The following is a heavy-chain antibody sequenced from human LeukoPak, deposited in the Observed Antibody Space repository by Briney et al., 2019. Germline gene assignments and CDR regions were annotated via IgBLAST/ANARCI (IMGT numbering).Heavy chain of an antibody. J-gene: IGHJ6*03. CDR2: IYHSGST. CDR3: ARTTEGGYTYDYFYYYYMDV. CDR1: GDSISSYY. V-gene: IGHV4-59*01. Sequence: KSSETLSLTCTVSGDSISSYYWSWFRQPPGKGLEWIGYIYHSGSTNYNPSLKSRLTISVDTSKNQFSLKLTSVTAADTAVYYCARTTEGGYTYDYFYYYYMDVWGKGTTVTISS. D-gene: IGHD5-18*01.